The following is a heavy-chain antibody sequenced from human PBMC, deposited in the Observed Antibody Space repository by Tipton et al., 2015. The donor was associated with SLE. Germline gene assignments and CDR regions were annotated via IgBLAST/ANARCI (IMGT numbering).Heavy chain of an antibody. CDR1: GYSISSGYY. J-gene: IGHJ1*01. Sequence: TLSLTCTASGYSISSGYYWGWIRQPPGKGLEWIGSIYHSGGTFYNPSLKSRVTISVDTSKNQFSLKLNSVTAADTAVYYCAVGYCSTTSCQREYFQHWGQGTLVTVSS. D-gene: IGHD2-2*01. V-gene: IGHV4-38-2*02. CDR3: AVGYCSTTSCQREYFQH. CDR2: IYHSGGT.